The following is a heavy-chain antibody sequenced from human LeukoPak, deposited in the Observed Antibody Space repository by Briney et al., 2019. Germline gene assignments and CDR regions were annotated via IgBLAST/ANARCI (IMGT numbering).Heavy chain of an antibody. Sequence: GGSLRLSCAASGFIFSSYAMSWVRQAPGKGLEWVSVISGSGGSTNYADSVNGRFTISRDNSKNMLHLQMSSLRAEDAAVYYCATLSDAIAAAGTRNYWGQGTLVTVSS. V-gene: IGHV3-23*01. CDR3: ATLSDAIAAAGTRNY. CDR2: ISGSGGST. J-gene: IGHJ4*02. CDR1: GFIFSSYA. D-gene: IGHD6-13*01.